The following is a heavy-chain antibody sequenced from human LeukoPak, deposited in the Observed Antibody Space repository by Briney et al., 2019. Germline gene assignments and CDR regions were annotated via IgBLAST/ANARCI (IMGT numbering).Heavy chain of an antibody. CDR1: GFTFSSYS. CDR3: ARDAELRYFDWLFPPRYFDL. V-gene: IGHV3-21*01. Sequence: GGSLRLSCAASGFTFSSYSMNWVRQAPGKGLEWVSSISSSSSYIYYADSVKGRFTISRDNAKNSLYLQMNSLRAEDTAVYYCARDAELRYFDWLFPPRYFDLRGRGTLVTVSS. D-gene: IGHD3-9*01. J-gene: IGHJ2*01. CDR2: ISSSSSYI.